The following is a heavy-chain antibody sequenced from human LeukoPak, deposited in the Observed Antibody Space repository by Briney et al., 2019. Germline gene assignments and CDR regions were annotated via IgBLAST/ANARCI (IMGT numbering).Heavy chain of an antibody. J-gene: IGHJ4*02. CDR1: GGSISSGSYY. Sequence: PSETLSLTCTVSGGSISSGSYYWGWIRQPPGKGLEWIGSIFYSGSTNYNPSLKSRVTISVDTSKNQFSLKLSSVTAADTAVYYCAREGSYYDSSGYYTQDYWGQGTLVTVSS. D-gene: IGHD3-22*01. CDR2: IFYSGST. CDR3: AREGSYYDSSGYYTQDY. V-gene: IGHV4-39*02.